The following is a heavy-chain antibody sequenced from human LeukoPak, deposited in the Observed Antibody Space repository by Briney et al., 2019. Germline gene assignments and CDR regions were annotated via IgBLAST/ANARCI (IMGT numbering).Heavy chain of an antibody. J-gene: IGHJ4*02. Sequence: ASVRVSCKASGYTFTGYYMHWVRQAPGQGLEWMGWINPDSGGTKYAQGFQGRVTMTRDTSTSTAYMELSRLRSDDTAVYYCARVYSSGSFYLYWGQGTLVTVSS. CDR3: ARVYSSGSFYLY. D-gene: IGHD3-10*01. V-gene: IGHV1-2*02. CDR1: GYTFTGYY. CDR2: INPDSGGT.